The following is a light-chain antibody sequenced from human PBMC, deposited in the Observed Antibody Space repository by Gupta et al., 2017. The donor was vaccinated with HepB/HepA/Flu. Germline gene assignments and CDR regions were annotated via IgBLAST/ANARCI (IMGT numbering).Light chain of an antibody. Sequence: DIVMTQSPDSLAVSLGERVTINCKSSQSILYSPNNQNHLAWYQQKAGQPPKLLIYWASSRESGVPDRFSGSGSETXFTLTIXSLQAEDVAVYYCQQYYSGPRTFGXGTNMEI. J-gene: IGKJ2*01. CDR3: QQYYSGPRT. CDR2: WAS. CDR1: QSILYSPNNQNH. V-gene: IGKV4-1*01.